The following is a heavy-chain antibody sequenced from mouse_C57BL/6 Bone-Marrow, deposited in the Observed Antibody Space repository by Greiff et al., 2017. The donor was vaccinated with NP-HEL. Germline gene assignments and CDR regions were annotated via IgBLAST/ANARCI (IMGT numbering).Heavy chain of an antibody. J-gene: IGHJ4*01. CDR1: GYTFTSYW. CDR2: IYPGSGSN. Sequence: VQLQQPGAELVKPGASVKMSCKASGYTFTSYWITWVKQRPGQGLEWIGDIYPGSGSNNYNEKFKSKATLTVDTSSSTAYMQLSSLTSEDSAVYYCAYDYDGYYAMDYWGQGTSVTVSS. D-gene: IGHD2-4*01. CDR3: AYDYDGYYAMDY. V-gene: IGHV1-55*01.